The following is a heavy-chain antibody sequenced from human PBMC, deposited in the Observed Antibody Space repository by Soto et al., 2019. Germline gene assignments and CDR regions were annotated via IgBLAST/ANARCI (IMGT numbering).Heavy chain of an antibody. CDR1: GFTFISYS. CDR2: ISSSSSYI. CDR3: ARDPDSDILTGYNWFDP. J-gene: IGHJ5*02. D-gene: IGHD3-9*01. V-gene: IGHV3-21*01. Sequence: GGSLRLSCAASGFTFISYSMNWVRQAPGKGLEWVSSISSSSSYIYYADSVKGRFTISGDNAKNSLYLQMNSLRAEDTAVYYCARDPDSDILTGYNWFDPWGQGTLVTVSS.